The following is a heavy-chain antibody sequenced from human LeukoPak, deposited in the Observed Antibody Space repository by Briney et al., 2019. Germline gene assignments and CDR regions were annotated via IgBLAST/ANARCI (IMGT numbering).Heavy chain of an antibody. Sequence: SETLSLTCTVSGGSIGNYSWSWIRQPPGKGLEWIGYIYNSVSSNYNSSLKSRVTISADTSKKQFSLKLSSVTAADTAFYYCARYIVSYPHDAFDIWGQGTMVTVSS. CDR1: GGSIGNYS. D-gene: IGHD1-26*01. CDR3: ARYIVSYPHDAFDI. CDR2: IYNSVSS. J-gene: IGHJ3*02. V-gene: IGHV4-59*01.